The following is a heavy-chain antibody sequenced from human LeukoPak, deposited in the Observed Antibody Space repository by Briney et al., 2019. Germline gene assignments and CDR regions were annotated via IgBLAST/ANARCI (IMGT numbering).Heavy chain of an antibody. V-gene: IGHV3-11*01. CDR1: GFTFSDYY. D-gene: IGHD6-6*01. CDR3: ARERAIASRRPYCFDY. Sequence: PGGSLRLSCAASGFTFSDYYMSWIRQAPGKGLEWISYISSSGSTIYYADSVKGRFTISRDNARNSLYLQTNSLRAEDTAVYYCARERAIASRRPYCFDYWGQGTLVTVSS. CDR2: ISSSGSTI. J-gene: IGHJ4*02.